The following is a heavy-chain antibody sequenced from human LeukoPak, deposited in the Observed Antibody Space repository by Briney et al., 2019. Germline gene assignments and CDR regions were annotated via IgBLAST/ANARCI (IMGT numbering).Heavy chain of an antibody. Sequence: PGGSLRLSCAASGFTFSSYWMHWVRQAPGKGLVWVSRINSDGSSTSYADSVKGRFTISRDNAKNTLSLQMNTLRAEDTAVYYCVSIPGDWGQGILVTVSS. CDR3: VSIPGD. D-gene: IGHD7-27*01. J-gene: IGHJ4*02. CDR2: INSDGSST. V-gene: IGHV3-74*01. CDR1: GFTFSSYW.